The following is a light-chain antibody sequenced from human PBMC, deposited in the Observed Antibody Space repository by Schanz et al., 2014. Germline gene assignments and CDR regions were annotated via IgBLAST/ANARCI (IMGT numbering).Light chain of an antibody. J-gene: IGKJ4*01. V-gene: IGKV4-1*01. Sequence: DIVMTQSPDSLPVSLGERATINCKSSQSVLYTSDTKNYLAWYQHKPGQPPRLLISWASTRESGVPDRFTGGGSGTDFTLTISNLQAEDVAVYYCQQYYSLPVAFGGGTKVEIK. CDR2: WAS. CDR3: QQYYSLPVA. CDR1: QSVLYTSDTKNY.